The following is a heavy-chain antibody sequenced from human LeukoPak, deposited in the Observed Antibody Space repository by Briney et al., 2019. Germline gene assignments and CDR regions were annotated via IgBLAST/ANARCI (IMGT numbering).Heavy chain of an antibody. D-gene: IGHD3-22*01. CDR3: ARGEGYDSSGFPDNFDY. V-gene: IGHV4-39*07. CDR2: ISYSGST. CDR1: GGSISSSSYY. Sequence: KPSETLSLTCTVSGGSISSSSYYWGWIRQPPGKGLEWIGYISYSGSTNYNPSLKSRVTISVDTSKNQFSLKLSSVTAADTAVYYRARGEGYDSSGFPDNFDYWGQGTLVTVSS. J-gene: IGHJ4*02.